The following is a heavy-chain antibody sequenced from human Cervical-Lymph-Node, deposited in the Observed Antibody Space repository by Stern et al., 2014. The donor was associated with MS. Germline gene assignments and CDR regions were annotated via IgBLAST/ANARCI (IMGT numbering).Heavy chain of an antibody. V-gene: IGHV3-30*18. J-gene: IGHJ6*02. Sequence: QVQLVESGGGVVQPGRSLRLSCAASGFTFSSYGMHWVRQAPGKGLEGVAVISYDGSNKYYADSVKGRFTISRDNSKNTLYLQMNSLRAEDTAVYYCAKDLRTGVDYCGMDVWGQGTTVTVSS. D-gene: IGHD3-10*01. CDR3: AKDLRTGVDYCGMDV. CDR2: ISYDGSNK. CDR1: GFTFSSYG.